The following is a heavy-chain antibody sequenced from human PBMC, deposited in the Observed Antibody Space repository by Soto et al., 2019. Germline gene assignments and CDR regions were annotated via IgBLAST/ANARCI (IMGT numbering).Heavy chain of an antibody. D-gene: IGHD3-16*01. CDR1: GVSISSYY. CDR2: VYTSGTT. V-gene: IGHV4-4*07. Sequence: QVQLQESGPGLVKPSETLSLTCSVSGVSISSYYWTWIRQSAGKGLEWIGRVYTSGTTNYNPSLKSPVTMSMDTSKNQFSPKLSSVTAAVTAVYYCARDMMTWGSNGGDFDIWGQVTMVTVSS. J-gene: IGHJ3*02. CDR3: ARDMMTWGSNGGDFDI.